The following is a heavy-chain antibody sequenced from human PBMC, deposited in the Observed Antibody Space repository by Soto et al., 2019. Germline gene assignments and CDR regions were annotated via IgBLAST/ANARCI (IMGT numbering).Heavy chain of an antibody. D-gene: IGHD1-26*01. CDR3: ARITVIIVGAISWFDP. CDR2: IYYSGST. CDR1: GGSISSSSYY. J-gene: IGHJ5*02. Sequence: KASETLSLTCTVSGGSISSSSYYWCWIRQPPGKGLEWIGSIYYSGSTYYNPSLKSRVTISVDTSKNQFSLKLSSVTAADTAVYYCARITVIIVGAISWFDPWGQGTLVTVSS. V-gene: IGHV4-39*01.